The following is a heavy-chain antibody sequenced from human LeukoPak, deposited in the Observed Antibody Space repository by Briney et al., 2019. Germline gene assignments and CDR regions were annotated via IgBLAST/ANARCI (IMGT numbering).Heavy chain of an antibody. V-gene: IGHV1-18*01. CDR2: ISAYNGDI. J-gene: IGHJ4*02. D-gene: IGHD3-10*01. Sequence: ASVKVSCKASGYTFTDFGISWVRQAPGQGPEWMGWISAYNGDIIYGQKFQGRVTMTTDTSTSTAYMELRSLRSDDTAVYYCTRDLGTYKSYASIFLDYWGQGALVTVSS. CDR3: TRDLGTYKSYASIFLDY. CDR1: GYTFTDFG.